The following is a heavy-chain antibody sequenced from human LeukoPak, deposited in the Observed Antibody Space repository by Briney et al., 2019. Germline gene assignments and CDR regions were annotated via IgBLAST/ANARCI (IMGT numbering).Heavy chain of an antibody. CDR2: IYHCGST. D-gene: IGHD3-22*01. J-gene: IGHJ3*02. CDR3: ARPPYYYDSSGYYYGAFDI. V-gene: IGHV4-38-2*01. Sequence: SETLSLTCAFSGFFLSSAYFWGWIRPRPGKGLEWIGTIYHCGSTYYNPSLKSRVTISIDTSNNHFSLNLSSVTAADTAVYFCARPPYYYDSSGYYYGAFDIWGQGTMVTVSS. CDR1: GFFLSSAYF.